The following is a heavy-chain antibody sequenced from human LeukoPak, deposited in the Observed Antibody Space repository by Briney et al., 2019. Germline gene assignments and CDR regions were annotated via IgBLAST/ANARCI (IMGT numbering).Heavy chain of an antibody. CDR1: GYTFIGYY. J-gene: IGHJ4*02. CDR3: ARETSSRYFDY. CDR2: INPNSGDT. Sequence: GASVKVSCKASGYTFIGYYMHWVRQAPGQGLEWMGWINPNSGDTNYAQKFQGRVTMTRDTSITTAYMELSRLRSDDTAVYYCARETSSRYFDYWGQGTLVTVSS. V-gene: IGHV1-2*02.